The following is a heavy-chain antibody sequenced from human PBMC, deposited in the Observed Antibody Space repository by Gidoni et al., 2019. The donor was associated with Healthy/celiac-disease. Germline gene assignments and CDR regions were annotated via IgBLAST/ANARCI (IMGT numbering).Heavy chain of an antibody. CDR1: GYSFTSYW. CDR2: IYPGDSDT. Sequence: EVQLVQSGAEVKKPGESLKISCKGSGYSFTSYWIGWVRQMPGKGLEWMGIIYPGDSDTRYSPSFQGQVTISADKSISTAYLQWSSLKASDTAMYYCARLFKVFGVVLLYYFDYWGQGTLVTVSS. CDR3: ARLFKVFGVVLLYYFDY. D-gene: IGHD3-3*01. J-gene: IGHJ4*02. V-gene: IGHV5-51*01.